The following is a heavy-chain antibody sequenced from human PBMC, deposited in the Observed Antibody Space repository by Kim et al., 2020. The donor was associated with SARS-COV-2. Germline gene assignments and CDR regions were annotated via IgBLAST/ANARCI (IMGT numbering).Heavy chain of an antibody. CDR3: AKLLWFGESSPYYYYYGMDV. V-gene: IGHV3-23*01. CDR2: ISGSGGST. Sequence: GGSLRLSCAASGFTFSSYAMSWVRQAPGKGLEWVSAISGSGGSTYYADSVKGRFTISRDNSKNTLYLQMNSLRAEDTAVYYCAKLLWFGESSPYYYYYGMDVWGQGTTVTVSS. D-gene: IGHD3-10*01. J-gene: IGHJ6*02. CDR1: GFTFSSYA.